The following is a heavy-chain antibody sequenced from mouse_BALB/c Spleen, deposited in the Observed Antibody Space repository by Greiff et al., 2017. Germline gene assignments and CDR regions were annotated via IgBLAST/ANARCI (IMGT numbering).Heavy chain of an antibody. CDR2: ISYSGST. D-gene: IGHD3-1*01. V-gene: IGHV3-8*02. Sequence: VQLQQSGPSLVKPSQTLSLTCSVTGDSITSGYWNWIRKFPGNKLEYMGYISYSGSTYYNPSLKSRISITRDTSKNQYYLQLNSVTTEDTATYYCVRGRGGELGDFDVWGAGTTGTASA. CDR3: VRGRGGELGDFDV. J-gene: IGHJ1*01. CDR1: GDSITSGY.